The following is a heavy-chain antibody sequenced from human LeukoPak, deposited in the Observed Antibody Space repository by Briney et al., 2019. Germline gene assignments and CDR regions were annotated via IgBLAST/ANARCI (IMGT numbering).Heavy chain of an antibody. CDR2: IYYSGST. CDR3: ARTYYYDSSGYYRARYYGMDV. V-gene: IGHV4-59*01. CDR1: GGSISSYY. Sequence: SETLSLTCTVSGGSISSYYWSWIRQPPGKGLEWIGYIYYSGSTNYNPSLKSRVTIPVDTSKNQFSLKLSSVTAADTAVYYCARTYYYDSSGYYRARYYGMDVWGQGTTVTVSS. J-gene: IGHJ6*02. D-gene: IGHD3-22*01.